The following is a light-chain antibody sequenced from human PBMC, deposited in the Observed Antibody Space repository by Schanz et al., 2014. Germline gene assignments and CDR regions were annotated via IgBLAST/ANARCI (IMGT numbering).Light chain of an antibody. CDR3: SSYTSTSIPV. CDR1: SSDIGTYKY. CDR2: DVS. Sequence: QSALTQPRSVSGSPGQSVTISCSGSSSDIGTYKYVSWYQYQPGKAPKLMIYDVSDRPSGVSNRFSGSKSGNTASLTISGLQAEDEADYYCSSYTSTSIPVFGGGTKLTVL. J-gene: IGLJ2*01. V-gene: IGLV2-14*03.